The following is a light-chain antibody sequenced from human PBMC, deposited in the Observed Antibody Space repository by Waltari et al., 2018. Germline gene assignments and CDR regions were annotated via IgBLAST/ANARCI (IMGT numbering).Light chain of an antibody. CDR1: QSVSSGY. Sequence: EIALTQSPCTLSLSPGEQATLSCRASQSVSSGYLAWYQQKPGQAPRLLIYGASSGATGIPDRFSGSGSGTDFTLTISRLEPEDFAVYYCQQYGSSFTFGQGTRLEIK. CDR2: GAS. V-gene: IGKV3-20*01. J-gene: IGKJ5*01. CDR3: QQYGSSFT.